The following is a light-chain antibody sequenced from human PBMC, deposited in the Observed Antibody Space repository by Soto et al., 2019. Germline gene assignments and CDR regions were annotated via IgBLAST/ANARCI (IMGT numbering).Light chain of an antibody. Sequence: EIVLTQSPGTLSLSPGERATLSCRASQSVSSSYLAWYQQIAGQAPSRLIYGASSKATGTPDRFSGSGSGTDFTLTIIILEPEHFAVYCCQQYASSSFTFGPATKVDIK. CDR3: QQYASSSFT. CDR2: GAS. CDR1: QSVSSSY. J-gene: IGKJ3*01. V-gene: IGKV3-20*01.